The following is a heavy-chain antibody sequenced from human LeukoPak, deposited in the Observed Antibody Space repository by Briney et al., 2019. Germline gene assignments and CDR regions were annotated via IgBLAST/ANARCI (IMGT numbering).Heavy chain of an antibody. V-gene: IGHV3-48*01. J-gene: IGHJ4*02. CDR3: ARVPPYCTNGVCYTTLDY. CDR1: GFTFSSYS. D-gene: IGHD2-8*01. Sequence: QPGGSLRHSCAASGFTFSSYSMNWVRQAPGKGLEWVSYISSSSSTIYYADSVKGRFTISRDNAKNSLYLQMNSLRAEDTAVYYCARVPPYCTNGVCYTTLDYWGQGTLVTVSS. CDR2: ISSSSSTI.